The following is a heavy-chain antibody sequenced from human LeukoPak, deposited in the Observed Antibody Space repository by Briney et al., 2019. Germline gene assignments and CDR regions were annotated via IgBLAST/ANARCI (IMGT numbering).Heavy chain of an antibody. CDR3: ANENYYGSGSYPDY. Sequence: PGGSLRLSCAASGFTFSSYGIHWVRQAPGKGLEWVALISYDGSNKYYADSVKGRFTISRDNSKNTLNLQMNSLRAEDTAVYYCANENYYGSGSYPDYWGQGTLVTVSS. V-gene: IGHV3-30*18. J-gene: IGHJ4*02. CDR2: ISYDGSNK. CDR1: GFTFSSYG. D-gene: IGHD3-10*01.